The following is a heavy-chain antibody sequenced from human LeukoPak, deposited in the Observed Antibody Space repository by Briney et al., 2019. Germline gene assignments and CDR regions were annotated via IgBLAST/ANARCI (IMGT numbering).Heavy chain of an antibody. CDR2: ISGSGGST. V-gene: IGHV3-23*01. CDR1: GLTFSSYA. CDR3: ALRPYDSSGYFVY. D-gene: IGHD3-22*01. Sequence: HPGGSLRLSCAASGLTFSSYAMSWVRQAPGKGLEWVSAISGSGGSTYYADSVKGRFTISRDNSKNTLYLQMNSLRAEDTAVYYCALRPYDSSGYFVYWGQGTLVTVSS. J-gene: IGHJ4*02.